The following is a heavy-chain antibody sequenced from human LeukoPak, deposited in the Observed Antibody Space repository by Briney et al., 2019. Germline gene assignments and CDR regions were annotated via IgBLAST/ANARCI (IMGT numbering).Heavy chain of an antibody. D-gene: IGHD2-2*02. CDR3: ARAGYCSSTSCYTIGDYYYYMDV. CDR2: SIPIFGTA. Sequence: SVKVSCKASGGTFSSYAISWVRQAPGQGLEWMGVSIPIFGTANYAQKFQGRVTITTDESTSTAYMELSSLRPEDTAVYYCARAGYCSSTSCYTIGDYYYYMDVWGKGTTVTVSS. CDR1: GGTFSSYA. V-gene: IGHV1-69*05. J-gene: IGHJ6*03.